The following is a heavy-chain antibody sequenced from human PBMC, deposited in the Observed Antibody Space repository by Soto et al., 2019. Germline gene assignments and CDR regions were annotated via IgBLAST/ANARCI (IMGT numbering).Heavy chain of an antibody. Sequence: GGSLRLSCAASGFTFSSYAMSWVRQAPGKGLEWVSAISGSGGSTYYADSVKGRFTISRDNPKNTLYLQMNSLRAEDTAVYYCAKKVVDIVVVVAAYFDYWGQGTLVTVSS. CDR1: GFTFSSYA. D-gene: IGHD2-15*01. CDR3: AKKVVDIVVVVAAYFDY. V-gene: IGHV3-23*01. J-gene: IGHJ4*02. CDR2: ISGSGGST.